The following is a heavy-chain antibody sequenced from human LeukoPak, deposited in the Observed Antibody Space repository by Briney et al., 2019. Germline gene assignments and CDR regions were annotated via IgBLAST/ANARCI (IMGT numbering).Heavy chain of an antibody. CDR1: GYRFTSYW. Sequence: GESLKISCKVSGYRFTSYWIGWVRQMPGKGLEWMGIIYPGDSDTRYSPSFQGQVTLSADKSISTAYLQWSGLKASDTAICYCARLITGRRYFDYWGQGTLVTVSS. V-gene: IGHV5-51*01. CDR3: ARLITGRRYFDY. D-gene: IGHD6-6*01. CDR2: IYPGDSDT. J-gene: IGHJ4*02.